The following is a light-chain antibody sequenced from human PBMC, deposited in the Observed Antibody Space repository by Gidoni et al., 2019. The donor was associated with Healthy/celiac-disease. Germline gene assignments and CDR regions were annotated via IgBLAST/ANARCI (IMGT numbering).Light chain of an antibody. CDR3: EQYKDWYT. J-gene: IGKJ2*01. CDR1: QSVSSN. V-gene: IGKV3-15*01. Sequence: EIVLTPSPATLSVSPGERATLSCRASQSVSSNLAWYQQKPGQAPRLLIYGASTRATGIPARFSGSGSGTEFTLNISRLQSEDFAVYYCEQYKDWYTFGQGTKLEIK. CDR2: GAS.